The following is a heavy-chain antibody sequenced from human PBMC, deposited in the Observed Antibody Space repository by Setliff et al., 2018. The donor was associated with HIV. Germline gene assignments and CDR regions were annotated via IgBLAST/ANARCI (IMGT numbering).Heavy chain of an antibody. D-gene: IGHD4-17*01. J-gene: IGHJ6*03. V-gene: IGHV3-30*04. Sequence: LRPSCAGSGFTFSSYPMHWVRQAPGKGLEWVALISHDGSYKDYADSVKGRFTNSRDNAENSLYMQMNSLRVDDTAVYYCARRDYGTTHYGYHYMNVWGTGTTVTVS. CDR3: ARRDYGTTHYGYHYMNV. CDR2: ISHDGSYK. CDR1: GFTFSSYP.